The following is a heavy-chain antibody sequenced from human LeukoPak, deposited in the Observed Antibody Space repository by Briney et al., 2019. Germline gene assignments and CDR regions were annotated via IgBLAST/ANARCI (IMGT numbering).Heavy chain of an antibody. V-gene: IGHV4-34*01. J-gene: IGHJ4*02. CDR3: ARGRRGYSYGVFDY. Sequence: SETLSLTCAVYGGSFSGYYWSWIRQPPGKGLEWIGEINHSGSTNYNPSLKSRVTILVDTSKNQFSLKLSSVTAADTAVYYCARGRRGYSYGVFDYWGQGTLVTVSS. CDR1: GGSFSGYY. CDR2: INHSGST. D-gene: IGHD5-18*01.